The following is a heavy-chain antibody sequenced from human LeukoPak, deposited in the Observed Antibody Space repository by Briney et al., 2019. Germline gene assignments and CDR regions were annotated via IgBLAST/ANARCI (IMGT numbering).Heavy chain of an antibody. CDR2: MNPNSGNT. J-gene: IGHJ4*02. D-gene: IGHD1-26*01. V-gene: IGHV1-8*01. Sequence: ASVKVSCKASGYTFTTYDINWVRQATGQGLEWMGWMNPNSGNTGYAQKFQGRVTMTRNTSISTAYMELSSLRSEDTAVYYCATGSRGSYSDWFGHEIDYWGQGTLVTVSS. CDR3: ATGSRGSYSDWFGHEIDY. CDR1: GYTFTTYD.